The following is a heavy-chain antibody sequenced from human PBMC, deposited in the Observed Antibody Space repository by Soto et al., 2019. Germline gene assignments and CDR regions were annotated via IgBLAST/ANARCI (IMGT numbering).Heavy chain of an antibody. V-gene: IGHV3-23*01. CDR3: AKDPNGDWAGGFEV. CDR1: GFTFNNYA. J-gene: IGHJ3*01. CDR2: ISRGGDRT. Sequence: AQMLESGGGLVQPGGSLRLSCTTSGFTFNNYAMSWVRQAPGKGPEWVSGISRGGDRTYYADSVKGRFAISRDNSKNTLYMQMNSLRAEDSALYYCAKDPNGDWAGGFEVWGQGTMVTVSS. D-gene: IGHD4-17*01.